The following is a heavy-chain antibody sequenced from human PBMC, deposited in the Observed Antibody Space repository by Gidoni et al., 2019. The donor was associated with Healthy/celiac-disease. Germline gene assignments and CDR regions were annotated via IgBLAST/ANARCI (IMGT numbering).Heavy chain of an antibody. CDR1: GFTVSSNY. Sequence: EVQLVESGGGLVQPGGSLRLSCAASGFTVSSNYMSWVRQAPGKGLEWVSVIYSGGSTYYADSVKGRFTISRDNSKNTLYLQMNSLRAEDTAVYYCARDPVGATTLGPESYFDYWGQGTLVTVSS. CDR2: IYSGGST. J-gene: IGHJ4*02. CDR3: ARDPVGATTLGPESYFDY. V-gene: IGHV3-66*01. D-gene: IGHD1-26*01.